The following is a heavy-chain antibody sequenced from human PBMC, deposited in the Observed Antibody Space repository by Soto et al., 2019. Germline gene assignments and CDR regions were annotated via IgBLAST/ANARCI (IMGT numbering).Heavy chain of an antibody. CDR3: ASGRYSYGRIYYYYGMDV. V-gene: IGHV1-69*13. J-gene: IGHJ6*02. CDR1: GGTFSSYA. Sequence: ASVKVSCKASGGTFSSYAISWVRQAPGQGLEWMGGIIPIFGTANYAQKFQGRVTITADESTSTAYMELSSLRSEDTAVYYCASGRYSYGRIYYYYGMDVWGQGTTVTVSS. D-gene: IGHD5-18*01. CDR2: IIPIFGTA.